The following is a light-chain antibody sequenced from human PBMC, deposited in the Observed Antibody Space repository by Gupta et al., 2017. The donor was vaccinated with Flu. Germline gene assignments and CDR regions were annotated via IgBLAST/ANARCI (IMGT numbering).Light chain of an antibody. CDR2: DDR. CDR3: QVWERSSDHVVV. Sequence: YVLTQPPSVSVAPGQPASITCGGNIIGSNPVHRYQSKPGHAPGSFVRDDRRRPAAHPERFSGSNSGNTATLTIRRVEGGDEADYHCQVWERSSDHVVVFGGGTKLTVV. J-gene: IGLJ2*01. CDR1: IIGSNP. V-gene: IGLV3-21*02.